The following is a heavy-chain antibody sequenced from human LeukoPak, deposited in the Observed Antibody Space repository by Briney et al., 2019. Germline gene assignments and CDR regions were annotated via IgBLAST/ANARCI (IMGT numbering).Heavy chain of an antibody. D-gene: IGHD1-1*01. CDR1: GFTFSSYA. CDR3: ARRPGLERYYFDY. J-gene: IGHJ4*02. CDR2: ISGSGGGT. V-gene: IGHV3-23*01. Sequence: PGGSLRLSCAASGFTFSSYAMSWVRQAPGKGLQWVSTISGSGGGTYYADSVKGRFTISRDNSKNTLYLQMNSLRAEDTAVYYCARRPGLERYYFDYWGQGTLVTVSS.